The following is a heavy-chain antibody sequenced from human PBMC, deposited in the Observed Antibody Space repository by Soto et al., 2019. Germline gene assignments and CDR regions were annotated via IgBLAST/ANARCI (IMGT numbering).Heavy chain of an antibody. V-gene: IGHV4-4*02. CDR1: GGSISSSNW. D-gene: IGHD1-26*01. J-gene: IGHJ5*02. CDR2: IYHSGST. CDR3: ARRRGELLGWFDP. Sequence: QVQLQESGPGLVKPSGTLSLTCAVSGGSISSSNWWSWVRQPPGKGLEWIGEIYHSGSTNYNPSLKSRVAISVDKSKDQFSLTLSSVTAADTAVYYCARRRGELLGWFDPWGQGTLVTVSS.